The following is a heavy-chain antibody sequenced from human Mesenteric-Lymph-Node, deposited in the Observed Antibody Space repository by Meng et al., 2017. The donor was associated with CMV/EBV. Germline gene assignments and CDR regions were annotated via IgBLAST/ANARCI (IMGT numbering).Heavy chain of an antibody. CDR3: ARTARGMDV. Sequence: SETLSLTCTVSGGSISGYFWTWIRQPPGKGLEWIGYISYSGNTNYNPSLKSRVTISVDTSENQFSLKLNSVIAADTAVYYCARTARGMDVWGQGTTVTVSS. V-gene: IGHV4-59*01. J-gene: IGHJ6*02. CDR1: GGSISGYF. CDR2: ISYSGNT.